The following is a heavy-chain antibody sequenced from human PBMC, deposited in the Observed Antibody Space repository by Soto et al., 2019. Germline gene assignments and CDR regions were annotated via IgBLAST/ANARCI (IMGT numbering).Heavy chain of an antibody. J-gene: IGHJ5*02. Sequence: QVQLVQSGAEVKKPRSSVKVSCKASGGTFSRHVISWVRQAPGQWLEWMGGIIPTFGSANNAQKFQGRVTITADESTSTAYMELSSLRSDDTAVYYCARGVHNWFDPWGQGTLVTVSS. CDR2: IIPTFGSA. D-gene: IGHD3-10*01. CDR1: GGTFSRHV. V-gene: IGHV1-69*12. CDR3: ARGVHNWFDP.